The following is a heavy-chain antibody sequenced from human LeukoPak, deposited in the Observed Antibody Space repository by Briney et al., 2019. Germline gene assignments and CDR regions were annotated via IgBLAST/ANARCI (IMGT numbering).Heavy chain of an antibody. Sequence: PGGSLRLSCADSQFTFSSYNMNWVRQPPGKGLEWVSYIDSSSSSIYYADSVKGRFTISRDNAKNSLYLQMNSLRAEDTAVYYCARDAYNWHDYGWFDPWGQGTLVIVSS. CDR1: QFTFSSYN. CDR3: ARDAYNWHDYGWFDP. D-gene: IGHD1-1*01. V-gene: IGHV3-48*01. J-gene: IGHJ5*02. CDR2: IDSSSSSI.